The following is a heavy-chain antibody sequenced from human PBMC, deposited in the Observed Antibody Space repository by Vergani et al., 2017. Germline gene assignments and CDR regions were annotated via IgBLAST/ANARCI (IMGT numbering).Heavy chain of an antibody. D-gene: IGHD2-8*01. J-gene: IGHJ4*02. CDR2: VNHGGST. Sequence: QLQEWGAGLLKTSETLSLTCGVSGGSFSDYYWSWIRQAPGMGLEWIGEVNHGGSTNYNPSLKSRVSISVDTSKNQFSRQLTSGTAADSALYFCACIARAPTRRNPPPDYWGQGILVTVSS. V-gene: IGHV4-34*01. CDR3: ACIARAPTRRNPPPDY. CDR1: GGSFSDYY.